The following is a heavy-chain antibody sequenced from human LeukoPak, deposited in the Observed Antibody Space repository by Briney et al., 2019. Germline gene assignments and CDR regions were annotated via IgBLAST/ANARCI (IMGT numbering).Heavy chain of an antibody. D-gene: IGHD5-18*01. J-gene: IGHJ6*03. CDR1: GYSISSGYY. V-gene: IGHV4-38-2*02. CDR3: ARIVISGYSYDSSDYYYMDV. CDR2: IYHSGST. Sequence: PSETLSLTCTVSGYSISSGYYWGWIRQPPGKGLEWIGSIYHSGSTYYNPSLKSRVTISVGTSKNQFSLKLSSVTAADTAVYYCARIVISGYSYDSSDYYYMDVWGKGTTVTVSS.